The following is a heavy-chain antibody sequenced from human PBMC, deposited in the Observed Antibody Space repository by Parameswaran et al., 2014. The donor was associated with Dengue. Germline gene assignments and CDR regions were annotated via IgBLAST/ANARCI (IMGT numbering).Heavy chain of an antibody. J-gene: IGHJ4*03. Sequence: RWIRQPPGKGLEWVANIKQDGSDKYYVDSVKGRFTISRDNAKNSLYLQMNSLRAEDTAVYYCARDGYCSGGSCVTGEIYFDYVGPREPLVTVSS. V-gene: IGHV3-7*01. D-gene: IGHD2-15*01. CDR2: IKQDGSDK. CDR3: ARDGYCSGGSCVTGEIYFDY.